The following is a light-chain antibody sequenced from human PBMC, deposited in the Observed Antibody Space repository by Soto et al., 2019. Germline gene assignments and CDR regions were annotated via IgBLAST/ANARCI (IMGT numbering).Light chain of an antibody. Sequence: AIQLTQSPSSLSASVGYRFTITCRASQGISSALAWYQQKPGKAPKLLIYDASSLESGVPSRFSGSGSGTDFTLTISSLQPEDSATYFCQQAYSFPLAFGGGTTGDIK. CDR1: QGISSA. CDR2: DAS. CDR3: QQAYSFPLA. V-gene: IGKV1-13*02. J-gene: IGKJ4*01.